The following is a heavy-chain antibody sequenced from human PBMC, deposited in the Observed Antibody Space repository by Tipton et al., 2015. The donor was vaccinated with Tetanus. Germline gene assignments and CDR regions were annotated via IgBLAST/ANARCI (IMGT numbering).Heavy chain of an antibody. CDR2: IYYSGTT. V-gene: IGHV4-39*01. CDR1: GGSLSSGTYY. J-gene: IGHJ5*02. CDR3: ATQTDNWFDP. Sequence: TLSLTCTVSGGSLSSGTYYWGWIRQPPGKGLEWIGNIYYSGTTYYNASLESRVTISIDRSKNQFSLKMTSVTAADTAVYYCATQTDNWFDPWGQGILVTVSS.